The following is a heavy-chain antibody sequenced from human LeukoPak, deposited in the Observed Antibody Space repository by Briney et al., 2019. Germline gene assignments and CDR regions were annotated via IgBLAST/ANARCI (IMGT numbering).Heavy chain of an antibody. V-gene: IGHV3-21*01. D-gene: IGHD3-22*01. J-gene: IGHJ4*02. Sequence: GGSLRLSCGASGFTFSSYSMNWVRQAPGKGLEWVSSISSSSSYIYYADSVKGRFTISRDNAKNSLYLQMNSLRAEDTAVYYCARDLSSVPNYYDSSGYYQHPPFDYWGQGTLVTVSS. CDR1: GFTFSSYS. CDR3: ARDLSSVPNYYDSSGYYQHPPFDY. CDR2: ISSSSSYI.